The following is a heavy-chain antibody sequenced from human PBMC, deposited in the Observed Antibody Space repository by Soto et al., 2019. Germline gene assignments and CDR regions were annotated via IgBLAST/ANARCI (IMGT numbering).Heavy chain of an antibody. Sequence: GGSLRLSCAASGFTFSDYYMSWIRQAPGKGLEWVSYISSSGSTIYYAESVKGRFTISRDNAKNSLYLQMNSLRAEDTAVYYCARGGAVYYYYYYMDVWGKGTTVTVSS. J-gene: IGHJ6*03. D-gene: IGHD3-16*01. CDR1: GFTFSDYY. CDR3: ARGGAVYYYYYYMDV. V-gene: IGHV3-11*01. CDR2: ISSSGSTI.